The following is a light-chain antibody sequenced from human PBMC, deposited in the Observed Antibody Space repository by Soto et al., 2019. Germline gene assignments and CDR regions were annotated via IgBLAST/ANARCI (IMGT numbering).Light chain of an antibody. Sequence: ETVLTQSPCTLSLSPREGATPSCRASQTVSSNFLAWYRQKPGQAPRLLIHDGSTRATGIPDRFSGSGSGTDFTLTISRLEPEDFAVYYCQQFATSPLTFGGG. CDR1: QTVSSNF. CDR3: QQFATSPLT. CDR2: DGS. V-gene: IGKV3-20*01. J-gene: IGKJ4*01.